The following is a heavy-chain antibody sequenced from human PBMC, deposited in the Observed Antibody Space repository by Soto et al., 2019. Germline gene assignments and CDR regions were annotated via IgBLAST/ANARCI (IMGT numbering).Heavy chain of an antibody. CDR3: ARDKRDLRFLEWSYYFVY. CDR2: ISYDGSNK. CDR1: GFTFSSCA. D-gene: IGHD3-3*01. V-gene: IGHV3-30-3*01. J-gene: IGHJ4*02. Sequence: PEGSLRHSCAASGFTFSSCAMHWVRQAPGMGLEWVALISYDGSNKYYADSVKGRFTISRDNSKNTLYLRMNSLRAEDTAVYYCARDKRDLRFLEWSYYFVYWGQGT.